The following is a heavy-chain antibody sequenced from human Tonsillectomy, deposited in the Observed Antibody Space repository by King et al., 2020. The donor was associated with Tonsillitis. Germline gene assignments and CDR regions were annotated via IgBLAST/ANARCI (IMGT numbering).Heavy chain of an antibody. J-gene: IGHJ4*02. CDR1: GGSISSSIYY. V-gene: IGHV4-39*01. D-gene: IGHD2-8*01. CDR2: IYYSVST. Sequence: LQLQESGPGLVKPSETLSLTCTVSGGSISSSIYYWGWIRQPPGKGLEWIVSIYYSVSTYYNPSLKSRVTISVHTSKNQFSLKLSSVTAADTAVYYCARLYSDNLYFDYWGQGTLVTVSS. CDR3: ARLYSDNLYFDY.